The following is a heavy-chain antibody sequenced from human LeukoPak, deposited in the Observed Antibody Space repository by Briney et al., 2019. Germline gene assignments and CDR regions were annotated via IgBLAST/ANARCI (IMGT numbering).Heavy chain of an antibody. CDR1: GLTFSNYV. Sequence: GGSLRLSCAASGLTFSNYVMNWVRQAPGKGLEWVSAISGSGASTNYADSVKGRFTISRDNSKNTLYLQMNSLRAEDTAVYYCARTDSSGYMRGYFDYWGQGTLVTVSS. J-gene: IGHJ4*02. CDR2: ISGSGAST. CDR3: ARTDSSGYMRGYFDY. D-gene: IGHD3-22*01. V-gene: IGHV3-23*01.